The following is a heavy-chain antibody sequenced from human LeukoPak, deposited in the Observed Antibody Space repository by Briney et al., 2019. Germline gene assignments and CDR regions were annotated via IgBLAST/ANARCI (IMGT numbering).Heavy chain of an antibody. V-gene: IGHV3-48*04. CDR3: PRGSEWDLLGSCDY. D-gene: IGHD1-26*01. CDR1: GFTFTNYA. Sequence: GGSLRLSCAASGFTFTNYAMSWVRQAPGKGLEWVSYISGSGTTKYYADSVKGRFTISRDNAKNSLYLQMNSLRAEDTAVYYCPRGSEWDLLGSCDYWGQGTLVTVSS. CDR2: ISGSGTTK. J-gene: IGHJ4*02.